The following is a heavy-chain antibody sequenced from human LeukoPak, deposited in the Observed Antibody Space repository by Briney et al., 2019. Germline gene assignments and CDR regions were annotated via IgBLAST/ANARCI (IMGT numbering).Heavy chain of an antibody. CDR1: GGTFSSYA. CDR2: IIPIFGTT. CDR3: ARERDSGSPYYFDY. J-gene: IGHJ4*02. Sequence: SVKVSCKASGGTFSSYAISWVRQAPGQGLEWMGGIIPIFGTTNYAQKFQGRVTITADESTSTAYMELSSLRSEGTAVYYCARERDSGSPYYFDYWGQGTLVTVSS. V-gene: IGHV1-69*01. D-gene: IGHD6-6*01.